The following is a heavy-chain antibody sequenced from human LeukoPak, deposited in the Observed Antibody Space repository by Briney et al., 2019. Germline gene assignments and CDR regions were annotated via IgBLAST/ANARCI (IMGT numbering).Heavy chain of an antibody. CDR3: ARRVDIPPTYGSSGFDAFDI. J-gene: IGHJ3*02. Sequence: GGSLRLSCAASGFTFSSYSMNWVRQAPGKGLEWVSSISSSSSYIYHADSVKGRFTISRDNAKNSLYLQMNGLRAEDTAVYYCARRVDIPPTYGSSGFDAFDIWGQGTMVTVSS. D-gene: IGHD3-22*01. V-gene: IGHV3-21*01. CDR2: ISSSSSYI. CDR1: GFTFSSYS.